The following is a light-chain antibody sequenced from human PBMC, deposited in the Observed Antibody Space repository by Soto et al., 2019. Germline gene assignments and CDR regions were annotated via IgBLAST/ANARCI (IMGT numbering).Light chain of an antibody. Sequence: DIQMTQSPSSLSASVGDRVTITCRASQGIRNDVGWYQQKPGKAPKRLIYAASSLQSGVPSSFSGSGSGTEFTLTISSLQPEDFATYYCLQHNSYPWTFGQGTKVEIK. CDR3: LQHNSYPWT. V-gene: IGKV1-17*01. CDR1: QGIRND. CDR2: AAS. J-gene: IGKJ1*01.